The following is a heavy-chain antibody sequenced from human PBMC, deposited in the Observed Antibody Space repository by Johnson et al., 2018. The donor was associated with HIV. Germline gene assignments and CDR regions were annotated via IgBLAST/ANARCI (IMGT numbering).Heavy chain of an antibody. J-gene: IGHJ3*02. CDR3: TTAKWLLGAFDI. V-gene: IGHV3-9*01. CDR1: GFTFDDYA. D-gene: IGHD3-22*01. CDR2: ISWNSGSI. Sequence: VQLVESGGGLVQPGRSLRLSCAASGFTFDDYAMHWVRQAPGKGLEWVSGISWNSGSIGYADSVKGRFTISRDNSKNFLYLQTNSLKTEDTAVYYCTTAKWLLGAFDIWGQGTMVTVSS.